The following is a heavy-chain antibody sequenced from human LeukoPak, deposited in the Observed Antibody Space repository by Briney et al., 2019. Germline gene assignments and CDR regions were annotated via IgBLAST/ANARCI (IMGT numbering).Heavy chain of an antibody. CDR2: IIPIFGTA. V-gene: IGHV1-69*06. D-gene: IGHD6-19*01. CDR3: ARTLSAMVAGTQVFDS. CDR1: GGTFSSYA. J-gene: IGHJ4*02. Sequence: ASVKVSCKASGGTFSSYAISWVRQAPGQGLEWMGGIIPIFGTANYAQKFQGRVTITAAKSTSTAYMELSSLRSEDTAVYYCARTLSAMVAGTQVFDSWGQGTLVIVSS.